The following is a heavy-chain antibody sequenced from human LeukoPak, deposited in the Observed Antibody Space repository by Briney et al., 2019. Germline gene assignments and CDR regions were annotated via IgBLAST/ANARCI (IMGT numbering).Heavy chain of an antibody. J-gene: IGHJ3*02. V-gene: IGHV1-46*01. Sequence: ASVKVSCKASGYTFTSYYMHWVRQAPGQGLEWMGIINPSGGSTSYAQKFQGRVTMTRDTSTSTVYMELSSLRSEDTAVYYCARGQIVYYYDSSGYQDHYDAFDIWGQGTMVTVSS. CDR2: INPSGGST. CDR3: ARGQIVYYYDSSGYQDHYDAFDI. CDR1: GYTFTSYY. D-gene: IGHD3-22*01.